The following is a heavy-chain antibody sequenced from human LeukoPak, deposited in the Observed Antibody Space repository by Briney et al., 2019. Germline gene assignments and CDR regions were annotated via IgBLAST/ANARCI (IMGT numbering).Heavy chain of an antibody. Sequence: GGSLRLSCTASGFTFTDYYMSWLRQAPGKGLEWIAYISVSHSTVYYADSAKGRFTISRDNARNSVSLQMNRLTSGDTAVYYCARLSDFFDNNSYRPSTRLDYWGQGTLVTVSS. D-gene: IGHD3-16*02. CDR3: ARLSDFFDNNSYRPSTRLDY. V-gene: IGHV3-11*04. CDR1: GFTFTDYY. J-gene: IGHJ4*02. CDR2: ISVSHSTV.